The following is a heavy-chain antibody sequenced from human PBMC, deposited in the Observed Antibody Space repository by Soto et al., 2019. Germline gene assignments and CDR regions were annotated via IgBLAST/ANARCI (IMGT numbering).Heavy chain of an antibody. D-gene: IGHD3-9*01. CDR3: AREKIRYFDY. Sequence: QVQLVESGGGVVQPGRSPRLSCAASGFTFSSYAMHWVRQAPGKGLEWVAVISYDGSNKYYADSVKGRFTISRDNSKNTLYLQMNSLRAEDTAVYYCAREKIRYFDYWGQGTLVTVSS. CDR1: GFTFSSYA. J-gene: IGHJ4*02. CDR2: ISYDGSNK. V-gene: IGHV3-30-3*01.